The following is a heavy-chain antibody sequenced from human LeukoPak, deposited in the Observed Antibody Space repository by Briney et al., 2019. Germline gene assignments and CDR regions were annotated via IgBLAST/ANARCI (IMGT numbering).Heavy chain of an antibody. V-gene: IGHV1-69*13. CDR3: ARDLRDHRYYYMDV. J-gene: IGHJ6*03. Sequence: AASVTVSCKASGGTFSSYAISWVRQAPGQGLEWMGGIIPIFGTANYAQKFQGRVAITADESTSTAYMELSSLRSEDTAVYYCARDLRDHRYYYMDVWGKGTTVTISS. CDR2: IIPIFGTA. CDR1: GGTFSSYA.